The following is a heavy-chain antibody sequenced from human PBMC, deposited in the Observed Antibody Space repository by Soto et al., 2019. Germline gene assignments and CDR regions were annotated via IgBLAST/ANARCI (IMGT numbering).Heavy chain of an antibody. CDR2: IYYSGST. V-gene: IGHV4-59*08. D-gene: IGHD3-10*01. CDR3: ARRYGLSAFDI. J-gene: IGHJ3*02. Sequence: RQPPGKGLEWIGDIYYSGSTNYNPSLKSRVTISVDTSKNQFSLKLSSVTAADTAVYFCARRYGLSAFDIWGQGTMVTVSS.